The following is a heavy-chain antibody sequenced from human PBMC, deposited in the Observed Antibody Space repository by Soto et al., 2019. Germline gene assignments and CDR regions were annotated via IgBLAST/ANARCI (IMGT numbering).Heavy chain of an antibody. V-gene: IGHV3-30-3*01. CDR2: ISYDGINK. J-gene: IGHJ4*02. Sequence: QVHLVESGGGVVQPGRSLRLSCAASGFTFSNNAMHWVRQAPGKGLEWVAAISYDGINKNYAGSVKGRFTISRDNSKNTLYLQMDSLRAEDTAVYRCARVRWETYYERYLFDYWGQGTLVTVSS. CDR1: GFTFSNNA. CDR3: ARVRWETYYERYLFDY. D-gene: IGHD1-26*01.